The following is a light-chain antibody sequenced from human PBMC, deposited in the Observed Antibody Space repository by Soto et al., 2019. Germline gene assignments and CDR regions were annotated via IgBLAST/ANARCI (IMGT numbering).Light chain of an antibody. J-gene: IGKJ1*01. CDR3: QQYGSSPRT. CDR2: GTS. Sequence: EIVLTQSPGTLSLSPGERATLSCRASQSGSRGYVAWYQQKPGQAPRLLRYGTSSRATGIPDRFSGSGSGTDFTLTISRLEAADFAVYYCQQYGSSPRTFGQGTKVEIK. CDR1: QSGSRGY. V-gene: IGKV3-20*01.